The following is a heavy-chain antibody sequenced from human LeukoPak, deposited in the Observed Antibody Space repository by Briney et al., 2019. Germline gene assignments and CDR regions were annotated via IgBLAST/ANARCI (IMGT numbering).Heavy chain of an antibody. Sequence: GGSLRLSCAASGFTFSSSDMHWVRQATGKGLEWVSAIGPTGDTYYPGSVKGRFTISRENARNSLYLQMNSLRAGDTAVYYCARAVPMARGVNYYDYWGQGTLVTVSS. CDR2: IGPTGDT. D-gene: IGHD3-10*01. J-gene: IGHJ4*02. V-gene: IGHV3-13*01. CDR3: ARAVPMARGVNYYDY. CDR1: GFTFSSSD.